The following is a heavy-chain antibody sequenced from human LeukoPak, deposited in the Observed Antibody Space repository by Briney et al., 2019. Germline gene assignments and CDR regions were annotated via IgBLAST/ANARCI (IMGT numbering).Heavy chain of an antibody. CDR1: GGSFSGYY. J-gene: IGHJ5*02. V-gene: IGHV4-38-2*01. Sequence: PSETLSLTCAVYGGSFSGYYWGWIRQPPGKGLEWIGSISHSGTTYYNPSLKSRVTISVDTSKNQFSLKLSSVTAADTAIYYCAVGATHPNWFDPWGQGTLVTVSS. D-gene: IGHD1-26*01. CDR3: AVGATHPNWFDP. CDR2: ISHSGTT.